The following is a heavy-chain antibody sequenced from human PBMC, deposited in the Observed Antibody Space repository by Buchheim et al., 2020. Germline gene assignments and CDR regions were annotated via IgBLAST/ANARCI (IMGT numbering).Heavy chain of an antibody. CDR1: GFTFSSYS. J-gene: IGHJ6*02. CDR3: ARDLGLCSSTSCYSYYGMDV. V-gene: IGHV3-48*01. CDR2: ISSSSSTI. Sequence: EVQLVESGGGLVQPGGSLRLSCAASGFTFSSYSMNWVRQAPGKGLEWVSYISSSSSTIYYADSVKGRFTISRANAKNSLYLQMNSLRAEDTAVYYCARDLGLCSSTSCYSYYGMDVWGQGTT. D-gene: IGHD2-2*02.